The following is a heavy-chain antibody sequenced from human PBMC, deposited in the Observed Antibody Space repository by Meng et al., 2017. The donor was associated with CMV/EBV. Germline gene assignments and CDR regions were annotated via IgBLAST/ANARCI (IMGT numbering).Heavy chain of an antibody. V-gene: IGHV1-18*01. CDR1: GYTFTSYG. Sequence: ASVKVSCKASGYTFTSYGISWVRQAPGQGLEWMGWISAYNGNTNYAQKLQGRVTMTTDTSTSTAYMELRSLRSDDTAVYYCARVLPLSGSGSPDVFDVWGQGTVVTVSS. J-gene: IGHJ3*01. D-gene: IGHD3-10*01. CDR3: ARVLPLSGSGSPDVFDV. CDR2: ISAYNGNT.